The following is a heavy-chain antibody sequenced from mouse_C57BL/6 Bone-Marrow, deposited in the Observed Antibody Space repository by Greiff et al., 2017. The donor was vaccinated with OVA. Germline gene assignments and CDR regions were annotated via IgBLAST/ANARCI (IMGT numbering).Heavy chain of an antibody. CDR3: ARINYWYFDV. CDR2: ISSVSSTI. V-gene: IGHV5-17*01. Sequence: EVQRVESGGGLVKPGGSLKLSCAASGFTFSDYGMHWVRQAPEKGLEWVAYISSVSSTIYYADPVKGRFTISRDNAKNTLFLQMTSLRSEDTAMYYCARINYWYFDVWGTGTTVTVSS. CDR1: GFTFSDYG. J-gene: IGHJ1*03.